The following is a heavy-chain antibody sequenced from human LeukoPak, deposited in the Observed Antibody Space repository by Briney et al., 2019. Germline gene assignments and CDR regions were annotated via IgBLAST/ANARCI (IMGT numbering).Heavy chain of an antibody. CDR3: AKRDLGYCSGGSCHGFDY. J-gene: IGHJ4*02. D-gene: IGHD2-15*01. V-gene: IGHV3-23*01. CDR1: GFTFSSYA. CDR2: ISGSGGST. Sequence: GGSLRLSCAASGFTFSSYAMSWVRQAPGKGLEWVSAISGSGGSTYYADSVKGRFTISRDNSKNTLYLQMNSLRAEDTAVYYCAKRDLGYCSGGSCHGFDYWGQGTLVTVSS.